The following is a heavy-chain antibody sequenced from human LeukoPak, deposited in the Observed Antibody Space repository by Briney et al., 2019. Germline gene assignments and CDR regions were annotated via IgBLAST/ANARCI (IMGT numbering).Heavy chain of an antibody. J-gene: IGHJ4*02. D-gene: IGHD1-26*01. CDR1: GFTFRSHA. CDR3: ARDRSGAYSADY. CDR2: ISYDGNIK. Sequence: GRSLRLSCAASGFTFRSHAMHWVRQAPGKGLDWVAFISYDGNIKYYADSVKGRFTISRDNSKNTLYLQMNSLRGEDTGVFYCARDRSGAYSADYWGQGTLVTVSS. V-gene: IGHV3-30-3*01.